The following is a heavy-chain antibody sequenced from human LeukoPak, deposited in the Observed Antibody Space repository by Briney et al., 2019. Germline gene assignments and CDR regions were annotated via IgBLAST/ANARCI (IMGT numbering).Heavy chain of an antibody. D-gene: IGHD3-3*01. CDR3: ARTYYDFWSGYWYDY. CDR2: IYYSGST. V-gene: IGHV4-30-4*08. Sequence: PSETLSLTCTVSGGSFTSGDYYWSWIRQPPGKGLEWIGYIYYSGSTYYNPSLKSRVTISVDTSKNQFSLKLSSVTAADTAVYYCARTYYDFWSGYWYDYWGQGTLVTVSS. CDR1: GGSFTSGDYY. J-gene: IGHJ4*02.